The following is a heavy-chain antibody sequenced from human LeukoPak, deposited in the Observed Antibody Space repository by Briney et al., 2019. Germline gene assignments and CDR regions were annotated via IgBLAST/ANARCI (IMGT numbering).Heavy chain of an antibody. Sequence: SETLSLTCAVYGGSFSGYYWSWIRQPPGKGLEWIGSIYRSGSTYYNPSLKSRVTISVDTSKNQFSLKLSSVTAADTAVYYCARVDYYGSGSYYNGFFDYWGQGTLVTVSS. D-gene: IGHD3-10*01. V-gene: IGHV4-34*01. J-gene: IGHJ4*02. CDR1: GGSFSGYY. CDR3: ARVDYYGSGSYYNGFFDY. CDR2: IYRSGST.